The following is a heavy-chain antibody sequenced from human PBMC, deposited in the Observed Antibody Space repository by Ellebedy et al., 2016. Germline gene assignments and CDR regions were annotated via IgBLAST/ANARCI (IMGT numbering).Heavy chain of an antibody. Sequence: GGSLRLSXAASGFTFDDYAMHWVRQAPGKGLEWVSGISWNSGSIGYADSVKGRFTISRDNAKNTLYLQMNSLRAEDTAVYYCAKATGGRYYYYYYMDVWGKGTTVTVSS. CDR2: ISWNSGSI. J-gene: IGHJ6*03. V-gene: IGHV3-9*01. CDR3: AKATGGRYYYYYYMDV. D-gene: IGHD3-10*01. CDR1: GFTFDDYA.